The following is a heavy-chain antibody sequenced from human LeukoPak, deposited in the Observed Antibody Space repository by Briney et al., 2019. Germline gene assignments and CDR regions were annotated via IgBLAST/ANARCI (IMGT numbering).Heavy chain of an antibody. CDR3: AGSDA. J-gene: IGHJ5*02. CDR1: GGTFSTYP. Sequence: SVKVSCKASGGTFSTYPINWVRQAPGQGLEWMGGRIAVFPAPNYAQKFQGRITVTTDESTATAYMELSSLRSDDTAVYYCAGSDAWGQGTLVAVSS. V-gene: IGHV1-69*05. CDR2: RIAVFPAP.